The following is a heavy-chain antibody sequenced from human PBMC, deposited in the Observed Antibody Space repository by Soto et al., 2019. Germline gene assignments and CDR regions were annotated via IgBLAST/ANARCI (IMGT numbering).Heavy chain of an antibody. V-gene: IGHV3-48*02. CDR3: ANDSPACGSTSCLFDR. J-gene: IGHJ4*02. CDR2: ISSTGSAE. Sequence: EVQLVESGGGLVHPGGSLRLSCAASGFTFSNFAVNWARQAPGKGLEWLAFISSTGSAEYYADAVKGRFIVSRDNVKNLAYLQMYSLRDEDTAVYFGANDSPACGSTSCLFDRWGQGTLVTVSS. CDR1: GFTFSNFA. D-gene: IGHD2-2*01.